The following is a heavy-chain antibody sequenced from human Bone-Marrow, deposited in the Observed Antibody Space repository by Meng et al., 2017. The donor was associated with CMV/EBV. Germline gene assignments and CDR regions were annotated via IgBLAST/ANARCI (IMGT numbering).Heavy chain of an antibody. J-gene: IGHJ3*02. V-gene: IGHV1-46*01. Sequence: ASAKVSCKASGYTFTSYYMHWVRQAPGQGLEWMGIINPSGGSTSYAQKFQGRVTMTRDTSTSTVYMELSSLRSEDTAVYYCARDPIAVAVDGAFDIWGQGTMVTVSS. D-gene: IGHD6-19*01. CDR2: INPSGGST. CDR3: ARDPIAVAVDGAFDI. CDR1: GYTFTSYY.